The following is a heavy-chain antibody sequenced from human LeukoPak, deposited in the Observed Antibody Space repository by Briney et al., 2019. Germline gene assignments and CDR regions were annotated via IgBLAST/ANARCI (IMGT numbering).Heavy chain of an antibody. CDR1: GFIFSNYD. D-gene: IGHD3-10*01. V-gene: IGHV3-13*01. CDR3: ARAYGPGSSFAFPDY. J-gene: IGHJ4*02. CDR2: ISSSGGT. Sequence: GGSLRLSCITSGFIFSNYDMHWVRRPTGKGLEWVAAISSSGGTYYADSLKGRFIISREDAQNSLYLQINSLRAGDTAVYFCARAYGPGSSFAFPDYWGQGTLVTVSS.